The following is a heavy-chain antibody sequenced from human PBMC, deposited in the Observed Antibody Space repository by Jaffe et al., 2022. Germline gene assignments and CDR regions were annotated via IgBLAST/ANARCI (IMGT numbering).Heavy chain of an antibody. CDR1: GGSISSSSYY. V-gene: IGHV4-39*01. D-gene: IGHD6-13*01. Sequence: QLQLQESGPGLVKPSETLSLTCTVSGGSISSSSYYWGWIRQPPGKGLEWIGSIYYSGSTYYNPSLKSRVTISVDTSKNQFSLKLSSVTAADTAVYYCARHRIAAAGTALDAFDIWGQGTMVTVSS. J-gene: IGHJ3*02. CDR2: IYYSGST. CDR3: ARHRIAAAGTALDAFDI.